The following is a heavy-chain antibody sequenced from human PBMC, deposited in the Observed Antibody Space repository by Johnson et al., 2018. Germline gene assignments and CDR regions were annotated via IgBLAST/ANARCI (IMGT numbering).Heavy chain of an antibody. CDR3: AKDRDSSGWGAFDI. Sequence: VQLVESGGGVVQPGRSXRLSCAASGFTFSSYGMHWVRTAPGKGLEWVAVISYDGSNKYSADTVKGRFTISRDNSKNKLYLQMNSLRAEDTAVYYCAKDRDSSGWGAFDIWGQGTMVTVSS. V-gene: IGHV3-30*18. D-gene: IGHD6-19*01. CDR1: GFTFSSYG. CDR2: ISYDGSNK. J-gene: IGHJ3*02.